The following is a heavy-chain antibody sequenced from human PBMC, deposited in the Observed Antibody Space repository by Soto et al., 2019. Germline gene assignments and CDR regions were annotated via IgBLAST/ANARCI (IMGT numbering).Heavy chain of an antibody. CDR3: ARPVVAAATGWFDP. Sequence: SETLSLTCPVSVGSISSYYWSWIRQPPGKGLEWIGDIYYSGSTNYNPSLKSRVTISVDTSKNQFSLKLSSVTAADTAVYYCARPVVAAATGWFDPWGQGTLVTVSS. D-gene: IGHD2-15*01. J-gene: IGHJ5*02. V-gene: IGHV4-59*01. CDR2: IYYSGST. CDR1: VGSISSYY.